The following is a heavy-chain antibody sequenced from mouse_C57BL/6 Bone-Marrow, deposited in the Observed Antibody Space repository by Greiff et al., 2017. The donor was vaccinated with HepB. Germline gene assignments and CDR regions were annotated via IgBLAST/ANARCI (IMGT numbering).Heavy chain of an antibody. V-gene: IGHV1-81*01. CDR3: AIYDGYFYAMDY. CDR1: GYTFTSYG. CDR2: IYPRSGNT. Sequence: QVQLKQSGAELARPGASVKLSCKASGYTFTSYGISWVKQRTGQGLEWIGEIYPRSGNTYYNEKFKGKATLTADKSSSTAYMELRSLTSEDSAVYFCAIYDGYFYAMDYWGQGTSVTVSS. D-gene: IGHD2-3*01. J-gene: IGHJ4*01.